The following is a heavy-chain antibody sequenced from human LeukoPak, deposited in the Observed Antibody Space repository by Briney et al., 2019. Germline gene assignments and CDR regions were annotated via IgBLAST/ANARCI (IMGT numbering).Heavy chain of an antibody. Sequence: ASVKVSCKASGGTFSSYAISWVRQAPGQGLEWMGGIIPIFGTANYAQKFQGRVTITADESTSTAYMELSGLRSEDTAVYYCARGAYYYDSSGYYYFDYWGQGTLVTVSS. CDR1: GGTFSSYA. CDR2: IIPIFGTA. D-gene: IGHD3-22*01. V-gene: IGHV1-69*13. CDR3: ARGAYYYDSSGYYYFDY. J-gene: IGHJ4*02.